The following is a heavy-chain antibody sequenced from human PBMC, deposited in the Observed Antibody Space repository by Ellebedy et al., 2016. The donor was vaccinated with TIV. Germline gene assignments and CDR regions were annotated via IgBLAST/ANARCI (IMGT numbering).Heavy chain of an antibody. Sequence: PGGSLRLSCEASGFSLSDFHMSWIRQAPGKGLEWLSSISSNGCYTQYSDSVRGRFTISRDNAKTSLQLQMNSLRAEDTAVYYCAKDPLTGTSKDWYFDLWGRGTVVTVSS. D-gene: IGHD4-17*01. V-gene: IGHV3-11*06. CDR1: GFSLSDFH. CDR3: AKDPLTGTSKDWYFDL. CDR2: ISSNGCYT. J-gene: IGHJ2*01.